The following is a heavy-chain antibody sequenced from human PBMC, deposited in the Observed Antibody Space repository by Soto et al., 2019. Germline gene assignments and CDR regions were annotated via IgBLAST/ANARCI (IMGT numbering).Heavy chain of an antibody. D-gene: IGHD2-15*01. V-gene: IGHV3-48*02. CDR3: ARDWDIVILSVPIPNYNYGMDV. J-gene: IGHJ6*02. CDR1: GFTFSAYA. CDR2: ISSRSDTL. Sequence: GGSLRLSCEGSGFTFSAYAMNWVRQAPGKGLEWVTYISSRSDTLYYADSVKGRFTISRDNAKNSVYLQVNNLRDEDTAVYYCARDWDIVILSVPIPNYNYGMDVWGQGTTVTVSS.